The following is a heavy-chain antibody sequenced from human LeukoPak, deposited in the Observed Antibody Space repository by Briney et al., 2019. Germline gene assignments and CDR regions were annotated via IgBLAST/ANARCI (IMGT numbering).Heavy chain of an antibody. Sequence: GGSLRLSCAASGFTFSSYAMSWVRQAPGKGLEWVSAISGSGYTTYYADSVKGRFTISRDNSKNTLYLQMNSLRAEDTAVYYCANCIAAATAPIDYWGQGTLVTVSS. V-gene: IGHV3-23*01. J-gene: IGHJ4*02. CDR3: ANCIAAATAPIDY. CDR2: ISGSGYTT. D-gene: IGHD6-13*01. CDR1: GFTFSSYA.